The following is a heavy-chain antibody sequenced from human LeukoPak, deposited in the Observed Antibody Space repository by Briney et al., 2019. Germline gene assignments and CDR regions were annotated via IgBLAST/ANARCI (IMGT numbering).Heavy chain of an antibody. CDR2: IYYSGST. J-gene: IGHJ6*02. CDR3: ARSIYEYYDILTVPYYYYGMDV. V-gene: IGHV4-30-4*08. CDR1: GDSISSSRHS. Sequence: SETLSLTCTVSGDSISSSRHSWGWIRQPPGKGLEWIGYIYYSGSTYYNPSLKSRVTISVDTSKNQFSLKLSSVTAADTAVYYCARSIYEYYDILTVPYYYYGMDVWGQGTTVAVSS. D-gene: IGHD3-9*01.